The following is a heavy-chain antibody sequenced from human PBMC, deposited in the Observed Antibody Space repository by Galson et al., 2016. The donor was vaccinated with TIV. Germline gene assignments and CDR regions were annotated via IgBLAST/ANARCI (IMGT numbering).Heavy chain of an antibody. CDR3: AGPPTFGNVYHYYMDV. J-gene: IGHJ6*03. CDR2: IIPIFGTG. Sequence: SVKVSCKAPGGSFMNYAVSWVRQAPGQGLEWMGRIIPIFGTGNYAQKFQGRVTITADIFASTAYMELSSLTSDDTAVYYCAGPPTFGNVYHYYMDVWGKGTAVTVSS. D-gene: IGHD1-14*01. CDR1: GGSFMNYA. V-gene: IGHV1-69*06.